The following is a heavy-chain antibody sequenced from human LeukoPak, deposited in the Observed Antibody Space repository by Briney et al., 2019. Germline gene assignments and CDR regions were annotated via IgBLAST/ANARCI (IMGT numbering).Heavy chain of an antibody. D-gene: IGHD1-7*01. Sequence: SETLSLTCTVSGGSISSSSYYWGWIRQPAGKGLEWIGRIYTSGNTNYNPSLKSRVTMSVDTSKNQFSLKLSSVTAADAAVYYCARDVNWNYDWFDPWGQGTLVTVSS. CDR2: IYTSGNT. CDR3: ARDVNWNYDWFDP. J-gene: IGHJ5*02. CDR1: GGSISSSSYY. V-gene: IGHV4-61*02.